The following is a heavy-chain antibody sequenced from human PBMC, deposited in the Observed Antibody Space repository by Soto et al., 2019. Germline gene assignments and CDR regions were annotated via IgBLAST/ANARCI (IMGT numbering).Heavy chain of an antibody. Sequence: SETLSLTCTVSGGSITSSSYYCGSIRQPPGKGLEWIGSIYYSGSTYYNPSLKSRVTISVDTSKNQFSLKLSSVTAADTAVYYCVRHRARLGPVDNHYRMDVWGQWTTVT. D-gene: IGHD6-19*01. J-gene: IGHJ6*02. CDR2: IYYSGST. V-gene: IGHV4-39*01. CDR3: VRHRARLGPVDNHYRMDV. CDR1: GGSITSSSYY.